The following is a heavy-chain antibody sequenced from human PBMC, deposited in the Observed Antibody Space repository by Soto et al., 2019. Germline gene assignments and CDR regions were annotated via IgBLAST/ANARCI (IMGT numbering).Heavy chain of an antibody. J-gene: IGHJ5*02. V-gene: IGHV3-7*04. D-gene: IGHD3-22*01. CDR2: GKQDGSGR. CDR3: ARPSVFGYYDSSDYWAS. Sequence: GGSLRLSCAASGFTFSSGGMSWVRLAPGKGLEWVGNGKQDGSGRYYVDSVKGRCAISRDNAKNQLYLPMNSPPAEDTAVHYCARPSVFGYYDSSDYWASWGKGPLAT. CDR1: GFTFSSGG.